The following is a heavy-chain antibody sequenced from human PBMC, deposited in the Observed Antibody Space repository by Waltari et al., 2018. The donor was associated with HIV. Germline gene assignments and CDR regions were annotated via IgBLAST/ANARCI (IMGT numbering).Heavy chain of an antibody. CDR3: ARGEIAVAGSL. V-gene: IGHV1-69*01. CDR1: GGTFSSYS. J-gene: IGHJ4*02. CDR2: NIPIFGTI. Sequence: QVPLVQSGAEVKKPGSSVKVSCRASGGTFSSYSISWVRQAPGQRPEWRGANIPIFGTINYAQEFQGRVTITADESTRTVYMELSSLRSDDTAVYYCARGEIAVAGSLWGQGTLVTVSS. D-gene: IGHD6-19*01.